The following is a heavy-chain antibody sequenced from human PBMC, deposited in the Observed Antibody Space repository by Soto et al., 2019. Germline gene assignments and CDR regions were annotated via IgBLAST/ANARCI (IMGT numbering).Heavy chain of an antibody. D-gene: IGHD6-19*01. CDR3: ARVLSSGWYSHYYYGMDV. V-gene: IGHV1-18*01. CDR2: ISAYNGNT. Sequence: QVQLVQSGAEVKKPGASVKVSCKASGYTFTSYGISWVRQAPGQGLEWMGWISAYNGNTNYAQKLQGSVTMTTDTSTSTAYMELRSLRSDDTAVYYCARVLSSGWYSHYYYGMDVWGQGTTVTVSS. J-gene: IGHJ6*02. CDR1: GYTFTSYG.